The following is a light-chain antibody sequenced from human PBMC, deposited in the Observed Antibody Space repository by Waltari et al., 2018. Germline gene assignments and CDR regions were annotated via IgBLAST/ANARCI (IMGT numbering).Light chain of an antibody. V-gene: IGKV4-1*01. J-gene: IGKJ2*01. CDR3: QQYYTTPYT. Sequence: DIVMTQSPDSLAVSLGERATINCRSSQNVLFSSNNKNYLAWYQQKPGQPPKLLIYWASTRESGVPVRFSGSGSGTDFTLTISSLQAEDVAIYYCQQYYTTPYTFGQGTKLEIK. CDR2: WAS. CDR1: QNVLFSSNNKNY.